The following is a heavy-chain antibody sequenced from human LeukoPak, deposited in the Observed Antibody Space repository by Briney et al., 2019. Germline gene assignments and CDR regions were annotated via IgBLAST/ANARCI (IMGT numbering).Heavy chain of an antibody. CDR3: ARGRLSYSLDY. D-gene: IGHD2-21*01. Sequence: GGSLRLSCAASGFTFSSYAMHWVRQAPGEGLEWVAVISYDGSNKYYADSVKGRFTISRDNSKNTLYLQMNSLRAEDTAVYYCARGRLSYSLDYWGQGTLVTVSS. V-gene: IGHV3-30*04. J-gene: IGHJ4*02. CDR2: ISYDGSNK. CDR1: GFTFSSYA.